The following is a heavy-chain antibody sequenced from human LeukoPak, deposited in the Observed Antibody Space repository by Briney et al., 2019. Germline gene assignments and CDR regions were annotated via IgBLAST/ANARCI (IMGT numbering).Heavy chain of an antibody. CDR2: INPNSGGT. CDR1: GYTFTEYY. D-gene: IGHD1-26*01. J-gene: IGHJ4*02. V-gene: IGHV1-2*02. Sequence: ASVKVSCKASGYTFTEYYMHWVRQAPGQGLEWMGWINPNSGGTNYAQKFRGRITMTRDTSISTAYMELSRLRSDDTAVYYCARPGVRWEVLRNFDYWGQGTLVTVSS. CDR3: ARPGVRWEVLRNFDY.